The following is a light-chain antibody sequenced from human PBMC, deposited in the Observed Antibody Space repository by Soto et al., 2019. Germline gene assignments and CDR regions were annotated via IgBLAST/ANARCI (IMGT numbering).Light chain of an antibody. J-gene: IGKJ1*01. CDR1: QSVSSY. CDR2: DAS. V-gene: IGKV3-11*01. Sequence: EIVLTQSPATLSLSPGERATLSCRASQSVSSYLAWYQQKPGHVPRLIIYDASNRATGIPARFSGSGSGTDFTLTISSLEPEDFAVYYCQQRSTWPLGTFGQGTKVEI. CDR3: QQRSTWPLGT.